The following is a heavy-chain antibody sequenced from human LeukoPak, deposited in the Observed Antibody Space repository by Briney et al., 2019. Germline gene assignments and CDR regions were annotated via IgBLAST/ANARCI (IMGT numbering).Heavy chain of an antibody. J-gene: IGHJ4*02. V-gene: IGHV4-39*01. CDR2: IDYRGST. CDR1: GGSFSNTNYY. CDR3: ARLARGILLPDY. D-gene: IGHD3-22*01. Sequence: SETLSLTCTVSGGSFSNTNYYWGWIRQPPGKGLEWIWSIDYRGSTYYNPSLKSRVTISEDTSNRFSLILSSVTAADTAVYYCARLARGILLPDYWGQGTLVTVSS.